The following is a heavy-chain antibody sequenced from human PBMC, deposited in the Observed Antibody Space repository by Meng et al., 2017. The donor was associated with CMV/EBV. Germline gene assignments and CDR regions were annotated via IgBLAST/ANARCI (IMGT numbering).Heavy chain of an antibody. J-gene: IGHJ6*02. V-gene: IGHV1-24*01. CDR1: GYTLTEFS. D-gene: IGHD1-7*01. CDR2: FDPEDGET. Sequence: ASVKVSCKVSGYTLTEFSMHWVRQAPGKGLEWMGGFDPEDGETIYAQKFQGRVTITADKSTSTAYMELSSLRSEDTAVYYCASAGDITGTGRDYYYYYGMDVWGQGTTVTVSS. CDR3: ASAGDITGTGRDYYYYYGMDV.